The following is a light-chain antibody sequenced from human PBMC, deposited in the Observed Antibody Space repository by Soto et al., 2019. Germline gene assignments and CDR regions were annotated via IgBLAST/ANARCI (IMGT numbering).Light chain of an antibody. CDR3: CSYTSSSTYV. J-gene: IGLJ1*01. V-gene: IGLV2-14*01. CDR1: SSDVGVYNY. CDR2: EVS. Sequence: QSVLTQPASVSGSPGQSITISCTGTSSDVGVYNYVSWYQQHPGQAPKLMIYEVSNRPSGVSNRFSGSKSGNTASLTISGLEAEDEADYYCCSYTSSSTYVFGTGTKLTVL.